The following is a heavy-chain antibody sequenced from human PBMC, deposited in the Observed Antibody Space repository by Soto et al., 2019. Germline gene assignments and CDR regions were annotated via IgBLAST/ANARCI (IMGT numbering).Heavy chain of an antibody. CDR1: GFTFSDYY. Sequence: PGGSLRLSCAASGFTFSDYYMSWIRQAPGKGLEWVSYISSSGSTIYYADSVKGRFTISRDNAKNSLYLQMNSLRAEDTAVYYCARDKADYVWGSYPQPDYYYYYGMDVWGQGTTVTVSS. V-gene: IGHV3-11*01. D-gene: IGHD3-16*02. CDR2: ISSSGSTI. CDR3: ARDKADYVWGSYPQPDYYYYYGMDV. J-gene: IGHJ6*02.